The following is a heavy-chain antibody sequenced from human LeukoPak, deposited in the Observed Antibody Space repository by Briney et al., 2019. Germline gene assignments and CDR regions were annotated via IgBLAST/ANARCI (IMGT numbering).Heavy chain of an antibody. CDR3: ARWGGYSYGYPLDY. D-gene: IGHD5-18*01. V-gene: IGHV1-3*01. CDR1: GYTFTNYA. Sequence: ASVKVSCKASGYTFTNYAMHWVRQAPGQRLEWMGWINVGNGNTKYSQKFQGRVTMTRDTSTSTVYMELSSLRSEDTAVYYCARWGGYSYGYPLDYWGQGTLVTVSS. CDR2: INVGNGNT. J-gene: IGHJ4*02.